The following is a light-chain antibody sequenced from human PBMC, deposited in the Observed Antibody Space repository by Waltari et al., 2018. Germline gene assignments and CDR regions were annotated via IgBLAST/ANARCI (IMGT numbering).Light chain of an antibody. CDR2: LNSDGSH. CDR1: SGHSSYA. V-gene: IGLV4-69*01. Sequence: QPELTQSPSASASLGASVKLTCTPTSGHSSYAIAWHQQQPQKGPRYLMKLNSDGSHNKGDGIPDRFSGSSSGAERYLTISSLQSEDEADYYCQTWGTGTHVVFGGGTKLTVL. CDR3: QTWGTGTHVV. J-gene: IGLJ2*01.